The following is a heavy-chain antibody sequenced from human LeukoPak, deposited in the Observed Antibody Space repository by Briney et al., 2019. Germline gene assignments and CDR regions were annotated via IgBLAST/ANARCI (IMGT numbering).Heavy chain of an antibody. CDR2: ISWDGDST. Sequence: GGSLRLSCAASGFTFDDYGMHWVRHPPGKGLEWVSLISWDGDSTYYAASVKGRFTISRDNSKNSLYLQMNSVSNEDTALYYCARDVDTVVVPAATQIDYWGQGTLVTVSS. J-gene: IGHJ4*02. CDR1: GFTFDDYG. V-gene: IGHV3-43*01. D-gene: IGHD2-2*01. CDR3: ARDVDTVVVPAATQIDY.